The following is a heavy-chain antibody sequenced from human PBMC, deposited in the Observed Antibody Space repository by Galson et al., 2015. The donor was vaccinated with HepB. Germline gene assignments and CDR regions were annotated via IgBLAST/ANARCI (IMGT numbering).Heavy chain of an antibody. CDR3: ARTYYDSSGYYSAHDAFDI. Sequence: TLSLTCTVSGDSISSGGYYWNWIRQHPGKGLEWIGYIYYSGSTYYNPSLKSRVTISLETSMNQFSLKLSSVTAADTAVYYCARTYYDSSGYYSAHDAFDIWGQGTMVTVSS. J-gene: IGHJ3*02. CDR2: IYYSGST. V-gene: IGHV4-31*03. D-gene: IGHD3-22*01. CDR1: GDSISSGGYY.